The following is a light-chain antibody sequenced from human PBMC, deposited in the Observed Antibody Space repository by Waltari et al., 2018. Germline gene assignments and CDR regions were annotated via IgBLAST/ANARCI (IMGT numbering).Light chain of an antibody. CDR2: DTS. V-gene: IGKV3-11*01. Sequence: EIVLTQSPVTLSLAAGDRATLSCRPSESVSNYLAWYQQTPGKSPPLRIYDTSKRATGIPGRFSGSGYGTDVTLTINNLEAEDFARYYCLQGVILPLTFGGGTKLEIK. CDR1: ESVSNY. J-gene: IGKJ4*01. CDR3: LQGVILPLT.